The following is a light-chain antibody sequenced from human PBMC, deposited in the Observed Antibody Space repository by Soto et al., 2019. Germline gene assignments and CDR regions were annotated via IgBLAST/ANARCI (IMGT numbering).Light chain of an antibody. CDR2: RVI. V-gene: IGLV2-14*03. CDR3: GSYTSATTWV. Sequence: QSALTQPASMSGSPGQSITISCTGTSSDIGRYDYVSWYQQLPGKAPKLIIYRVINRPLGVSDRFSGSKSGNSASLSISGLHPDDEASYFCGSYTSATTWVFGGGTKLTVL. CDR1: SSDIGRYDY. J-gene: IGLJ3*02.